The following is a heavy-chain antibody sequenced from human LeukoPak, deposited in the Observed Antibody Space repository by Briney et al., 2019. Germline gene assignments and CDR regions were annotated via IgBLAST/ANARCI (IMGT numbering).Heavy chain of an antibody. V-gene: IGHV3-23*01. CDR3: ARVPIESSSSVY. CDR2: ISAGGDST. J-gene: IGHJ4*02. D-gene: IGHD6-6*01. Sequence: GGSLRLSCAASGFTFNNYAMNWVRQAPGKGLEWVSVISAGGDSTYYADSVKGRFTISRDNAKNSLYLQMNSLRAEDTAVYYCARVPIESSSSVYWGQGTLVTGSS. CDR1: GFTFNNYA.